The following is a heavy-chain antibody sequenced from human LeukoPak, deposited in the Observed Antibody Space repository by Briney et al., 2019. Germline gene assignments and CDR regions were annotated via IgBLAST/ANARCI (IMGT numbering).Heavy chain of an antibody. V-gene: IGHV4-59*01. CDR2: IYYSGST. D-gene: IGHD1-26*01. CDR1: GGSISSYY. CDR3: ASFVGAPTLFDY. J-gene: IGHJ4*02. Sequence: SETLSLTCTVSGGSISSYYWSWIRQPPEKGLEWIGYIYYSGSTNYNPSLKSRAHISVDTSKNQFSLKLSSVTAADTAVYYCASFVGAPTLFDYWGQGTLVTVSS.